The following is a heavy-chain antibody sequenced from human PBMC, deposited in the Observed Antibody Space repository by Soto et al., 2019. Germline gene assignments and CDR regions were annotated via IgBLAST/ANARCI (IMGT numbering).Heavy chain of an antibody. J-gene: IGHJ4*02. CDR2: YYWDEDE. V-gene: IGHV2-5*02. D-gene: IGHD2-21*01. CDR1: GFSFSDGAVG. Sequence: QITLKESGPTLVKPTQTLKLTCTFSGFSFSDGAVGVGWFRQSPGKAPGWLAIYYWDEDEWHSPSLRTRLSISYEAARSQVALSMVDMDPQDTATYVCARGRRRESCGGGDCFYFDVWGQGLQVAAS. CDR3: ARGRRRESCGGGDCFYFDV.